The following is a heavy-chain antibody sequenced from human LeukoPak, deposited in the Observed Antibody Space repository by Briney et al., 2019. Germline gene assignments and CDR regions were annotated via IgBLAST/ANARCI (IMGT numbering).Heavy chain of an antibody. CDR1: GYTSTSYD. CDR3: AARGYCSSNSWAIGCGDYYYYMDV. J-gene: IGHJ6*03. V-gene: IGHV1-8*01. CDR2: MNPNSGNT. Sequence: ASVKLSCTAAGYTSTSYDINWVREATGQGLEWMGWMNPNSGNTGYAQKFQSRVTMNRDTAKSTAYMELSSLRSEDTAVYYCAARGYCSSNSWAIGCGDYYYYMDVWGKGTTVTVSS. D-gene: IGHD2-2*01.